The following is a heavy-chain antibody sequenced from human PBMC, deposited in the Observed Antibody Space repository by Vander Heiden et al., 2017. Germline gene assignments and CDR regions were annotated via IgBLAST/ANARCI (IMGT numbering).Heavy chain of an antibody. Sequence: EVHLVASGGGLVKPGGSLRLSWAASGFTFSGYTMNWVRQAPGKGLEWVSSISGSSGDLYHADSVKGRFTISRDNAKNALYLQMDSLRAGDTAVYYCARAFSLRDAFDMWGQGTMVTVSS. V-gene: IGHV3-21*01. J-gene: IGHJ3*02. CDR1: GFTFSGYT. CDR3: ARAFSLRDAFDM. CDR2: ISGSSGDL.